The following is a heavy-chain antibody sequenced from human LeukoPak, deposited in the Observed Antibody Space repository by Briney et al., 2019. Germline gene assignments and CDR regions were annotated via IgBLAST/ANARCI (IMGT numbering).Heavy chain of an antibody. CDR3: ARGHSSGYYYASFDY. J-gene: IGHJ4*02. CDR1: GGSFSGYY. Sequence: SETLSLTCAVYGGSFSGYYWSWTRQPPGKGLEWIGEINHSGSTNYNPSLKSRVTISVDTSKNQFSLKLSSVTAADTAVYYCARGHSSGYYYASFDYWGQGTLVTVSS. CDR2: INHSGST. D-gene: IGHD3-22*01. V-gene: IGHV4-34*01.